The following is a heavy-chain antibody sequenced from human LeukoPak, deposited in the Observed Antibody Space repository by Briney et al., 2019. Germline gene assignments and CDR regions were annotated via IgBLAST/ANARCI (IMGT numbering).Heavy chain of an antibody. D-gene: IGHD4-17*01. CDR3: ARGGSTVTTDYFDC. V-gene: IGHV4-30-4*08. J-gene: IGHJ4*02. CDR1: DGSISSGGYY. CDR2: IYYSGST. Sequence: SETLSLTCTVSDGSISSGGYYWSWIRQHPGKGLEWIGYIYYSGSTYYNPSLKSRVTISVDTSKNQFSLKLSSVTAADTAVYYCARGGSTVTTDYFDCWGQGTLVTVSS.